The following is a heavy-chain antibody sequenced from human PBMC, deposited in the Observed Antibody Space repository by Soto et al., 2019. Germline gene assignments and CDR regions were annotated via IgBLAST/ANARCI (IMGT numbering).Heavy chain of an antibody. CDR1: GFTFSVYT. D-gene: IGHD1-26*01. CDR2: IYGNGRST. CDR3: AKDFTPDSRWDIDY. V-gene: IGHV3-23*01. Sequence: EVQLLESGGGLVQPAGSPRLSCAASGFTFSVYTMSWFRQAPGRGLEWVSSIYGNGRSTFYSTSVKGRFTITRDNSGNTVYLQMSSLRVEDTAIYYCAKDFTPDSRWDIDYWGRGSLVAVSS. J-gene: IGHJ4*02.